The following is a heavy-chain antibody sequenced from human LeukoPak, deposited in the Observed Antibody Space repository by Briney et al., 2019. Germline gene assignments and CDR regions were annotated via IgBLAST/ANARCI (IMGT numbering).Heavy chain of an antibody. CDR2: FDPYGGT. J-gene: IGHJ4*02. CDR1: GFTFSSYA. CDR3: ALDCSGGSCYVAY. V-gene: IGHV3-23*01. D-gene: IGHD2-15*01. Sequence: GGSLRLSCAASGFTFSSYAMSWVRQAPRKGLEWVSGFDPYGGTFYADSVKGRFTVSRDDSRNMFYLQMNNLRVEDTAVYYCALDCSGGSCYVAYWGQGTLVTVSS.